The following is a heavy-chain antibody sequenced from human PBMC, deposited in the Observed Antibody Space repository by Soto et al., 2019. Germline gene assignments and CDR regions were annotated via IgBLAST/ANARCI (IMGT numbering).Heavy chain of an antibody. CDR2: MNPNSGDT. CDR3: ARGYSSSWYGSNYFGMDV. Sequence: QVQLVQSGAEVKKPGASVKVSCKASGYTFTSYDINWVRQATGQGLEWMGWMNPNSGDTEYAQKFQGRVTMTRETSISTSYMDLSSLRSGDTAVYYCARGYSSSWYGSNYFGMDVWGQGTTVTGSS. J-gene: IGHJ6*02. V-gene: IGHV1-8*01. D-gene: IGHD6-13*01. CDR1: GYTFTSYD.